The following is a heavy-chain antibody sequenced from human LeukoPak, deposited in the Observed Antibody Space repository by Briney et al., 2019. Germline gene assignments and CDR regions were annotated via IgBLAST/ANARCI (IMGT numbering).Heavy chain of an antibody. V-gene: IGHV1-69*13. CDR2: IIPIFGTA. D-gene: IGHD3-16*02. J-gene: IGHJ4*02. CDR3: VKSTGELSLGYFDY. CDR1: GATLRSYA. Sequence: WASLKFSGKASGATLRSYAISWVRKAPGQGLRWRGGIIPIFGTANYAQKFQGRVTITADESTSTAYMDLSSLRSEDTAVYYCVKSTGELSLGYFDYWGQGTPVTVSS.